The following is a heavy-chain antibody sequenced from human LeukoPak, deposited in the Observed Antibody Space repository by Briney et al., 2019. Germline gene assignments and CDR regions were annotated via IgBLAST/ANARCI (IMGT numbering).Heavy chain of an antibody. V-gene: IGHV4-38-2*02. CDR2: IYHSGST. J-gene: IGHJ4*02. D-gene: IGHD6-6*01. CDR3: ARDPEYSSSSGVDY. CDR1: GYSISSGYY. Sequence: SETLSLTCTVSGYSISSGYYWGWIWQPPGKGLEWIGSIYHSGSTYYNPSLKSRVTISVDTSKNQFSLKLSSVTAADTAVYYCARDPEYSSSSGVDYWGQGTLVTVSS.